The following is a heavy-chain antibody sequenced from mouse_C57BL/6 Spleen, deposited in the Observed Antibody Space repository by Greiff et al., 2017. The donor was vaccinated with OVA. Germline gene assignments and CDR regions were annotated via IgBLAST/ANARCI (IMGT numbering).Heavy chain of an antibody. J-gene: IGHJ2*01. CDR2: IHPNRGST. CDR1: GYTFTSYW. V-gene: IGHV1-64*01. Sequence: QVQLQQPGAELVKPGASVKLSCKASGYTFTSYWMHWVKQRPGQGLEWIGMIHPNRGSTNYNEKFKSKATLTVDKSSSTAYMQLSSLTSEDSAVYYCAPDYYGSSYGDYWGQGTTLTVSS. D-gene: IGHD1-1*01. CDR3: APDYYGSSYGDY.